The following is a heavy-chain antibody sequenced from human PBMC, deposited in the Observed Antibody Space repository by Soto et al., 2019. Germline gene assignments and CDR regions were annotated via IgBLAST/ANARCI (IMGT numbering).Heavy chain of an antibody. Sequence: PGGSLRLSCAASGFTFSSYAMSWVRQAPGKGLEWVAYISYDVSNKSYLDSVKGRFTISRDNSKNTLYLQMNSLSAEDTAVYFCAKDPYQYDGSGYYFYYWGQGTPVTVSS. CDR2: ISYDVSNK. D-gene: IGHD3-22*01. CDR1: GFTFSSYA. V-gene: IGHV3-30*18. J-gene: IGHJ4*02. CDR3: AKDPYQYDGSGYYFYY.